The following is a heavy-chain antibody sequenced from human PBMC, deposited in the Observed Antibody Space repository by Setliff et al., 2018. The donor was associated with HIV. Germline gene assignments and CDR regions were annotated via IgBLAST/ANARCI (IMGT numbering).Heavy chain of an antibody. Sequence: SVKVSCKASGGTFSSHATSWVRQALGQGLEWMGGISPIFQIADYAQKFQGRLTITADKSTTTAYMELSSLTSEDTAIYYCARLGVGYSTSWEHHFDFWGQGTLVTVSS. CDR2: ISPIFQIA. V-gene: IGHV1-69*10. J-gene: IGHJ4*02. D-gene: IGHD6-6*01. CDR1: GGTFSSHA. CDR3: ARLGVGYSTSWEHHFDF.